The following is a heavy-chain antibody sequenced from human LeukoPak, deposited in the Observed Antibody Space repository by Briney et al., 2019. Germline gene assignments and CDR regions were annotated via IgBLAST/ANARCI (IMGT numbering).Heavy chain of an antibody. CDR2: INPSGDST. J-gene: IGHJ4*02. CDR1: GYTFTSYD. V-gene: IGHV1-46*01. Sequence: ASVKVSCKASGYTFTSYDMHWVRQAPGQGLEWMGIINPSGDSTSYAQKFQGRVTMTRDTSTSTVYMELSSLRSEDTAVYYCARRQGTTLNFDYWGQGTPVTVSS. CDR3: ARRQGTTLNFDY. D-gene: IGHD1-1*01.